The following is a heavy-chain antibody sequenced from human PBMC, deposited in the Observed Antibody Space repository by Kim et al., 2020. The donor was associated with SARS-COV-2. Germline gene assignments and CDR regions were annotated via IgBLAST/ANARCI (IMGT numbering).Heavy chain of an antibody. Sequence: SETLSLTCTVSGGSISTSHYYWAWIRQPPGKGLEWIGTVYHRGSTYYTPSLKSRLTISVDTTRDQVSLRLSSVTAADTAIYYCARRTEEGGYFDYWGQGTLVNVSS. CDR2: VYHRGST. D-gene: IGHD3-16*01. CDR3: ARRTEEGGYFDY. J-gene: IGHJ4*02. CDR1: GGSISTSHYY. V-gene: IGHV4-39*01.